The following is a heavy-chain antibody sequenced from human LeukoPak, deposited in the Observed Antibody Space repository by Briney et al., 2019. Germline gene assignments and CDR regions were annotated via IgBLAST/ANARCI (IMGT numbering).Heavy chain of an antibody. CDR3: ARGSSGNSRQLKSPFDP. CDR2: INHSGST. V-gene: IGHV4-34*01. J-gene: IGHJ5*02. D-gene: IGHD6-13*01. Sequence: SETLSLTCTVSGGSISSYYWSWIRQPPGKGLEWIGEINHSGSTNYNPSLKSRVTISVDASKNQFSLKLSSVTAADTAVYYCARGSSGNSRQLKSPFDPWGQGTLVTVSS. CDR1: GGSISSYY.